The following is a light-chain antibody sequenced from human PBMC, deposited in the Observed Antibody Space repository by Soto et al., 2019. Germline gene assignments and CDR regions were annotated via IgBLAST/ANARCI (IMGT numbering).Light chain of an antibody. CDR2: EVS. Sequence: QSVLTQPASVSGYPGQSITISCTGSSSDVGRYNYVSWYQHHPGKAPKLMIYEVSNRPSGVSNRFSGSKPGNTASLTISGLQAEDEADYHCSSYTNSSTLYVFGTGTKVTVL. CDR1: SSDVGRYNY. CDR3: SSYTNSSTLYV. J-gene: IGLJ1*01. V-gene: IGLV2-14*01.